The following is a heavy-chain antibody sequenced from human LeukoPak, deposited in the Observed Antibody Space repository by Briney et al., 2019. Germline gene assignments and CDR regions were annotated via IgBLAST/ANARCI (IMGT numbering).Heavy chain of an antibody. V-gene: IGHV3-53*01. J-gene: IGHJ6*03. CDR3: ARGSRGNYYYYYMDV. D-gene: IGHD3-10*01. CDR2: IYSGGST. CDR1: GFTVSSNY. Sequence: GGSLRLSCAASGFTVSSNYMSWVRQAPGKGLEWVSVIYSGGSTYYADSVKGRFTISRDNSKNTLYLQMNSLRAEDTAVYYCARGSRGNYYYYYMDVWGKGTTVTISS.